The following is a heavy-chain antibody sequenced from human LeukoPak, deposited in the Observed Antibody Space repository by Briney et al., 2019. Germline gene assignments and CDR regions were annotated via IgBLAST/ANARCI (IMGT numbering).Heavy chain of an antibody. V-gene: IGHV4-34*01. D-gene: IGHD2-21*02. J-gene: IGHJ2*01. CDR2: INHSGST. Sequence: SETLSLTCAVYGGSFSGYYWSWLRQPPGKGLEWIGEINHSGSTNYNPSLKSRVTISVDTSKNQFSLKLSSVTAADTAVYYCARGGHIVVVTANYWYFDLWGRGTLVTVSS. CDR3: ARGGHIVVVTANYWYFDL. CDR1: GGSFSGYY.